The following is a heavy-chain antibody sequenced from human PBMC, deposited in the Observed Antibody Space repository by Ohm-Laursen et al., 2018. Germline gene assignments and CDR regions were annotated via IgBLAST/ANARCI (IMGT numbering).Heavy chain of an antibody. CDR2: ITGSGGST. V-gene: IGHV3-23*01. Sequence: SLRLSCSASGFTFSNYAMSWVRQAPRKGLEWVSAITGSGGSTYYADSVKGRFTISRDNSKNTVYLQMNSLRAEDTAVYYCAKDRGIAVAGTDYWGQGTLVTVSS. CDR3: AKDRGIAVAGTDY. J-gene: IGHJ4*01. D-gene: IGHD6-19*01. CDR1: GFTFSNYA.